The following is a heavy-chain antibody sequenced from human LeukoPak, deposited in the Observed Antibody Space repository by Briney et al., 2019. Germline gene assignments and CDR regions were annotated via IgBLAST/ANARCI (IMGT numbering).Heavy chain of an antibody. CDR3: ARDRCSSTSCYPLYYYYGMDV. CDR1: GFTFSSYG. CDR2: IWYEGSNK. Sequence: GGSLRLSCAASGFTFSSYGMHWVRQAPGKGLEWVAVIWYEGSNKYYADSVKGRFTISRDNSKNTLYLQMNSLRAEDTAVYYCARDRCSSTSCYPLYYYYGMDVWGQGTTVTVSS. D-gene: IGHD2-2*01. J-gene: IGHJ6*02. V-gene: IGHV3-33*01.